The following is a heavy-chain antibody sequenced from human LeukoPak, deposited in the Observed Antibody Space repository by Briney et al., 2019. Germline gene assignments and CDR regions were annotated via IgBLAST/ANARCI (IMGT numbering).Heavy chain of an antibody. Sequence: GGSLRLSCAASGFTFSSYEMNWVRQAPGKGLEWVSYISSSGSTIYYADSVKGRFTISRDNAKNSLYLQMNSLRAEDTAVYYCAKRDNNDYYTGLHVFDIWGQGTMVTVSS. D-gene: IGHD3-22*01. CDR2: ISSSGSTI. CDR3: AKRDNNDYYTGLHVFDI. CDR1: GFTFSSYE. V-gene: IGHV3-48*03. J-gene: IGHJ3*02.